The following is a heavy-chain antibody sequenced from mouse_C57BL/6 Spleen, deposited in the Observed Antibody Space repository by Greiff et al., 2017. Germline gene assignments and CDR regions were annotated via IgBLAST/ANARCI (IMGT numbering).Heavy chain of an antibody. CDR3: AREGITTVKKGTLFAY. Sequence: QVQLQQPGAELVRPGSSVKLSCKASGYTFTSYWMDWVKQRPGQGLAWIGNIYPSDSETYYNQKFKDKATLTVDKSSSAAYMQLSSLTSEDSAVDYCAREGITTVKKGTLFAYWGQGTLVTVSA. D-gene: IGHD1-1*01. CDR1: GYTFTSYW. V-gene: IGHV1-61*01. J-gene: IGHJ3*01. CDR2: IYPSDSET.